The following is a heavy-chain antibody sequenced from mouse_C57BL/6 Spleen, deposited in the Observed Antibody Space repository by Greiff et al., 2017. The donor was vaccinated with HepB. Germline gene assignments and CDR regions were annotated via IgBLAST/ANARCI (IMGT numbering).Heavy chain of an antibody. J-gene: IGHJ2*01. Sequence: VQLQQSGAELVKPGASVKISCKASGYAFSSYWMNWVKQRPGKGLEWIGQIYPGDGDTNYNGKFKGKATLTADKSSSTAYMQLSSLTSEDSAVYFCARNSYGSSIFDYWGQGTTLTVSS. CDR1: GYAFSSYW. CDR3: ARNSYGSSIFDY. CDR2: IYPGDGDT. V-gene: IGHV1-80*01. D-gene: IGHD1-1*01.